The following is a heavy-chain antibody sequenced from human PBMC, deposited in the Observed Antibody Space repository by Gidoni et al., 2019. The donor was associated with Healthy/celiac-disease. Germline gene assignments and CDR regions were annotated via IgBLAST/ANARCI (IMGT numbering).Heavy chain of an antibody. CDR1: GFSLSNARTG. CDR2: IFSNDEK. J-gene: IGHJ4*02. CDR3: ARIIGYYDSSGYYARGLFDY. V-gene: IGHV2-26*01. Sequence: QVTLKESGPVLVKPTETPTLPCTVSGFSLSNARTGVSWIRQPPGKALEWLAHIFSNDEKSYSTSLKSRLTISKDTSKSQVVLTMTNMDPVDTATYYCARIIGYYDSSGYYARGLFDYWGQGTLVTVSS. D-gene: IGHD3-22*01.